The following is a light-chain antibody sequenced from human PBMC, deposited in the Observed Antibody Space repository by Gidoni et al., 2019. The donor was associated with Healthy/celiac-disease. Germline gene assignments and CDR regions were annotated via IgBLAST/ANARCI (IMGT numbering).Light chain of an antibody. J-gene: IGLJ1*01. Sequence: QSALTQPRSVSGSPGQSVTISCTGTSSDVGGYNYVSWYQQHPGKAPKLMIYDVSKRPSGVPDRFSGSKSGNTASLTISGLQAEDEADYYCCSYAVSYVFGTGTKVTGL. V-gene: IGLV2-11*01. CDR1: SSDVGGYNY. CDR3: CSYAVSYV. CDR2: DVS.